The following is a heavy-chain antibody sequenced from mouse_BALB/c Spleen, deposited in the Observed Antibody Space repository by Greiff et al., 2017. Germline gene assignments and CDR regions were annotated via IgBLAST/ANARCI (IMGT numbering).Heavy chain of an antibody. J-gene: IGHJ3*01. D-gene: IGHD2-4*01. CDR3: ARYGDYDYDGGAWFAY. V-gene: IGHV1-20*02. CDR2: INPYNGDT. CDR1: GYSFTGYF. Sequence: VQLKESGPELVKPGASVKISCKASGYSFTGYFMNWVMQSHGKSLEWIGRINPYNGDTFYNQKFKGKATLTVDKSSSTAHMELRSLASEDSAVYYCARYGDYDYDGGAWFAYWGQGTLGTVSA.